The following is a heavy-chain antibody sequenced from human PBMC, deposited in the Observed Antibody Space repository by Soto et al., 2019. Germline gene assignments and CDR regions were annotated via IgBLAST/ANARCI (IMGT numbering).Heavy chain of an antibody. Sequence: EVQLLESGGGLVQPGGSLRLSCAASGFTFSSYAMSWVRQAPGKGLEWVSAISGSGGSTYYADSVKGRFTISRDNSKNTLYLQMNSLRAEDTAVYYCAKDQRPPDYGDRVTLDYWGQGTLVTVSS. J-gene: IGHJ4*02. V-gene: IGHV3-23*01. CDR1: GFTFSSYA. CDR2: ISGSGGST. D-gene: IGHD4-17*01. CDR3: AKDQRPPDYGDRVTLDY.